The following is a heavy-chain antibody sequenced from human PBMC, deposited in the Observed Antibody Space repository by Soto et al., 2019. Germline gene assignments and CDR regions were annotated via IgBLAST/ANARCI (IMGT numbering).Heavy chain of an antibody. CDR1: GFTFSSYG. J-gene: IGHJ4*02. D-gene: IGHD1-1*01. CDR2: ISYDGSNK. V-gene: IGHV3-30*18. Sequence: QVQLVESGGGVVQPGRSLRLSCAASGFTFSSYGMHWVRQAPGKGLEWVAVISYDGSNKYYADSVKGRFTISRDNSKNTLYLHMNSLRAEDTAVYYCAKEDGDDDYFDYWGQGTLVTVSS. CDR3: AKEDGDDDYFDY.